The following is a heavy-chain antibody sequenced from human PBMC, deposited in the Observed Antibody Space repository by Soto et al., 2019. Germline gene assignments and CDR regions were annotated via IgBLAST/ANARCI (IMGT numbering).Heavy chain of an antibody. J-gene: IGHJ5*02. Sequence: SETLSLTCTVSGGSVSSGSYYWNWIRQPPGKGLEWIGYVYYTGSTNYNPSLKSRVTMSVDTSKNQFSLKMRSVTAADTAVYYCARGGSRDSGTYHNRWFDPWGQGTLVTVS. CDR3: ARGGSRDSGTYHNRWFDP. V-gene: IGHV4-61*01. CDR1: GGSVSSGSYY. D-gene: IGHD3-10*01. CDR2: VYYTGST.